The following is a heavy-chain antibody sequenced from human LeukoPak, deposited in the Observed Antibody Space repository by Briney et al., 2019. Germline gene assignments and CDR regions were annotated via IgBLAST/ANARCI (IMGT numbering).Heavy chain of an antibody. J-gene: IGHJ4*02. D-gene: IGHD3-22*01. CDR1: GFTFSSYA. V-gene: IGHV3-30*04. CDR2: ISYDGSNK. CDR3: ARGGHYDSSRGPFFDY. Sequence: PGGSLRLSCAASGFTFSSYAMHWVRQAPGKGLEGVAVISYDGSNKYYADSVKGRFTISRDNSKNTLYLQMNSLRAEDTAVYYCARGGHYDSSRGPFFDYWGQGTLVTVSS.